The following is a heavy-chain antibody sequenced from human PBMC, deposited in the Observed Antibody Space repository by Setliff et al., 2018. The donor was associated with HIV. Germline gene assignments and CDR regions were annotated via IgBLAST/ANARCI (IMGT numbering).Heavy chain of an antibody. CDR2: MNPNSGAT. CDR3: ASGKGVRGVIIRGGLDV. Sequence: ASVKVSCKTSGHPFSNYDIIWVRRATGQGLEWMGWMNPNSGATGYAQKFKDRFIMTRDASISTAYMELSSLTSEDTAVYYCASGKGVRGVIIRGGLDVWGKGTTVTVSS. V-gene: IGHV1-8*01. J-gene: IGHJ6*04. CDR1: GHPFSNYD. D-gene: IGHD3-10*01.